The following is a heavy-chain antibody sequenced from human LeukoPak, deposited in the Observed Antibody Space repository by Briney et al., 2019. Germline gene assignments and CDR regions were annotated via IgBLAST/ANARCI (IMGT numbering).Heavy chain of an antibody. D-gene: IGHD5-18*01. J-gene: IGHJ4*02. CDR1: GGTSRNYA. V-gene: IGHV3-64*05. CDR3: VNGPVSDYRYGSFFDY. Sequence: GPLRLSCLSSGGTSRNYAIHWFRQAPGKGLEYVGAISSDGDSTCYADSVRGRFTLSRDTSKTTLFVHMSSLRTEATAVSHCVNGPVSDYRYGSFFDYWGQGTLVTVSS. CDR2: ISSDGDST.